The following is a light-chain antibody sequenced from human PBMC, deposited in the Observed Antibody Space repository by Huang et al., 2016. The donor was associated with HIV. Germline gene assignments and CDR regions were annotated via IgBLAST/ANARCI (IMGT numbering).Light chain of an antibody. CDR1: QGIANF. CDR2: AAS. CDR3: QNYNGGPALT. J-gene: IGKJ4*01. V-gene: IGKV1-27*01. Sequence: DIQMTQSPSSLSASVGDRVTINCRASQGIANFLAWYQQKPGKAPELLIYAASTLQSGVPSRFSGSGSGADFTLTITALQPEDVATYYCQNYNGGPALTFGGGTKVQIK.